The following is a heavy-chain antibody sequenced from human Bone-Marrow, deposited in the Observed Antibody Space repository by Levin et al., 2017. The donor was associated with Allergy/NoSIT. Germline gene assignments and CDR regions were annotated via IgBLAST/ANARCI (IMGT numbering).Heavy chain of an antibody. CDR2: IYPGDSDT. J-gene: IGHJ5*02. CDR3: ARLGGRTTVTRADKNWFDP. V-gene: IGHV5-51*01. Sequence: NPGESLKISCKASGYDFTKYWIAWVRQMPGKGLEWMGIIYPGDSDTRYSPSFQGQVTISADKSINIAYLQWRSLKASDTALHYCARLGGRTTVTRADKNWFDPWGQGTHVSVSS. CDR1: GYDFTKYW. D-gene: IGHD4-17*01.